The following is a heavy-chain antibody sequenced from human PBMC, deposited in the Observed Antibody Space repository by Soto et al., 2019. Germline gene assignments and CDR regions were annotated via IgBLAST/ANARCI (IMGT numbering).Heavy chain of an antibody. J-gene: IGHJ6*03. Sequence: TLSLTCAISGDSVSSNSAAWNWIRQSPSRGLEWLGRTYYRSKWYNDYAVSVKSRIAINPDTSRNQFSLQLNSVTPEDTAVYYCARFSGYDFLPYYYMDVWGKGTTVTVSS. D-gene: IGHD5-12*01. CDR2: TYYRSKWYN. V-gene: IGHV6-1*01. CDR3: ARFSGYDFLPYYYMDV. CDR1: GDSVSSNSAA.